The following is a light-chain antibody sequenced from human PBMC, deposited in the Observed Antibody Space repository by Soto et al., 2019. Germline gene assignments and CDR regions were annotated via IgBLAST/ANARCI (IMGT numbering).Light chain of an antibody. V-gene: IGKV1-5*03. J-gene: IGKJ1*01. CDR1: HTIIGW. CDR2: KAX. Sequence: DIQMSQAPSTRSGSVGDRVSITCRASHTIIGWLAWWXXXXXXGPXXLIYKAXTLKSGVPSRFSGSGSGTEFTLTISSLQPDDFATYYCQHYNSYSEAFGQGTKVDIK. CDR3: QHYNSYSEA.